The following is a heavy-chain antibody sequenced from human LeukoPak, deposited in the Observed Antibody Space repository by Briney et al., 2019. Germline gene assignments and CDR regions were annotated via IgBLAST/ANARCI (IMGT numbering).Heavy chain of an antibody. CDR2: MSASSGNT. CDR1: GYTFTSYD. CDR3: ARTPPEGDIDY. V-gene: IGHV1-8*01. Sequence: ASVKVSCKASGYTFTSYDINWVRQATGQGLEWLGWMSASSGNTGYAQKFQGRVSMTRATSISTAYLELSSLTFEDTAVYYCARTPPEGDIDYWGQGTLVTVSS. J-gene: IGHJ4*02.